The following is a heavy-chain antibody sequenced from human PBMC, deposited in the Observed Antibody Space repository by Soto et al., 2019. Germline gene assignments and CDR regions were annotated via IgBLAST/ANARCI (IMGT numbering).Heavy chain of an antibody. CDR3: ARVLSGNKEWFDS. CDR2: VFDHGST. V-gene: IGHV4-4*02. CDR1: GVSISGGNV. D-gene: IGHD3-10*01. J-gene: IGHJ5*01. Sequence: QVQLQESGPGLVKPWGTLSLTCAVSGVSISGGNVWSWVRQPPGKGLEWIGEVFDHGSTNYNPSLKRRVTMSVDKSQNDFSLNLTSVTAADTAVYYCARVLSGNKEWFDSWGQGSLVTVSS.